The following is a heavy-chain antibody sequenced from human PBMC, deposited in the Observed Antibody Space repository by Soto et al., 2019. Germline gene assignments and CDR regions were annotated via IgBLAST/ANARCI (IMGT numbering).Heavy chain of an antibody. J-gene: IGHJ4*02. CDR3: ARGPGGPDGPGDY. CDR2: INAGNGNT. Sequence: QVQLVQSGAEVKKPGASVKVSCKASGYTFTSYAMHWVRQAPGQRLEWMGWINAGNGNTKYSQKFQGRVTITRDTXASTADMALSSLRSEDTAVYYCARGPGGPDGPGDYWGQGTLVTVSS. V-gene: IGHV1-3*01. CDR1: GYTFTSYA. D-gene: IGHD2-15*01.